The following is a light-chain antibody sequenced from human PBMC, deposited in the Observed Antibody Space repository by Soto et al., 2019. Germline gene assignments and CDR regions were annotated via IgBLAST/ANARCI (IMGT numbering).Light chain of an antibody. J-gene: IGLJ3*02. CDR2: DVN. V-gene: IGLV2-11*01. Sequence: QSALTQPRSVSGSRGQSVTISCAGTSSDIGGYNYVSWYQQHPSKAPKLMIYDVNKRPSGVPDRFSGSKSGNTASLTISGLQAEDEADYYCCSYAGSYTLVFGGGT. CDR3: CSYAGSYTLV. CDR1: SSDIGGYNY.